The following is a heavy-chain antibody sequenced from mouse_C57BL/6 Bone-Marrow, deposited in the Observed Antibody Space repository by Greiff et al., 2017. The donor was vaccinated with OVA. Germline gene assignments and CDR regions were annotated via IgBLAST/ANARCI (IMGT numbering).Heavy chain of an antibody. CDR1: GYTFTNYW. D-gene: IGHD3-2*02. V-gene: IGHV1-63*01. CDR2: IYPGGGYT. CDR3: ARGPAQAYYFDY. Sequence: VQVVESGAELVRPGTSVKMSCKASGYTFTNYWIGWAKQRPGHGLEWIGDIYPGGGYTNYNEKFKGKATLTADKSSSTAYMQFSSLTSEDSAIYYCARGPAQAYYFDYWGQGTTLTVSS. J-gene: IGHJ2*01.